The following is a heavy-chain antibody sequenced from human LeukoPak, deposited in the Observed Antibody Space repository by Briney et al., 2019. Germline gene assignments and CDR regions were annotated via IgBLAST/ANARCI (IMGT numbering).Heavy chain of an antibody. CDR1: GGSISSYY. J-gene: IGHJ4*02. Sequence: SETLSLTCTVSGGSISSYYWSWIRQPPGKGLEWIGYIYYSGSTNYNPSLKSRVTISVDTSKNQFSLKLSSVTAADTAVYYCANARGELPYPFDYWGQGTLVTVSS. D-gene: IGHD3-16*01. CDR3: ANARGELPYPFDY. CDR2: IYYSGST. V-gene: IGHV4-59*01.